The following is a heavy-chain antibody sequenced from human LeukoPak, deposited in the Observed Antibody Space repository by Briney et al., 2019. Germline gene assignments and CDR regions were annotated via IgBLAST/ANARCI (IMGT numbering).Heavy chain of an antibody. CDR1: GYTFTGYY. Sequence: GASVKVSCKASGYTFTGYYMHWVRQAPGQGLEWMERINPNSGGTNYAQKFQGRVTMTRDTSISTAYMELSRLRSDDTAVYYCALNIGYCSSTSCYLNFFDYWGQGTLVTVSS. V-gene: IGHV1-2*06. CDR3: ALNIGYCSSTSCYLNFFDY. CDR2: INPNSGGT. D-gene: IGHD2-2*01. J-gene: IGHJ4*02.